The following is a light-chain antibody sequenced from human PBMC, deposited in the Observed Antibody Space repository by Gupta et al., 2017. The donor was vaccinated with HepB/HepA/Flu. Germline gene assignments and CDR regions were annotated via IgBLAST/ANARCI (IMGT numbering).Light chain of an antibody. CDR1: SSNIGNNY. V-gene: IGLV1-51*02. Sequence: QSVLTQPPSVSAAPGQKVTISCPGSSSNIGNNYVSWHQPLPGTAPKLLIYENNKRSSGIPDRFSGSKSGTSATMGITGLQTGGEADYYWRTWDSSRSAYVFGTGTKVTVL. CDR3: RTWDSSRSAYV. J-gene: IGLJ1*01. CDR2: ENN.